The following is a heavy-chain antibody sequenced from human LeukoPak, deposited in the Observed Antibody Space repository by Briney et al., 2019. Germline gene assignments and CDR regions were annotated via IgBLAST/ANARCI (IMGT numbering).Heavy chain of an antibody. J-gene: IGHJ6*03. CDR1: GFTVSSNY. D-gene: IGHD6-13*01. Sequence: GGSLRLSCAASGFTVSSNYMSWVRQAPGKGLEWVSFISTSSSYIHNADSVKGRFTISRDNSENSLYLQMNSLRAEDTAVYYCARAAIAAARIYYYMDVWGKGTTVTVSS. CDR3: ARAAIAAARIYYYMDV. CDR2: ISTSSSYI. V-gene: IGHV3-21*01.